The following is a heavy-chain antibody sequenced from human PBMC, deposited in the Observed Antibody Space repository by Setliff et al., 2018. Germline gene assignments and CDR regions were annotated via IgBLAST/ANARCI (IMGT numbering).Heavy chain of an antibody. D-gene: IGHD3-16*02. CDR2: IRHNGDNK. Sequence: PGGSLRLSCAASGFTFSIHALHWVRQAPGKGLEWVSFIRHNGDNKYYVDFVKGRFSISRDNSKSTLDLQMNSLRPEDTAVYYCAKEIIGGLIGNGLDAWGQGTTVTVSS. CDR1: GFTFSIHA. V-gene: IGHV3-30*02. CDR3: AKEIIGGLIGNGLDA. J-gene: IGHJ6*02.